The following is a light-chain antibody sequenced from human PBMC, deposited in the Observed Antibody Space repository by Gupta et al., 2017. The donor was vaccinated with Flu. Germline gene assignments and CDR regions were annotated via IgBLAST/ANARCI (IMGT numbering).Light chain of an antibody. Sequence: QAVLTQPPSVAGAPGQRVTSACTGSSSNIGAGYDVSCYQQLPGTAPNLLIYGNSNRSAGVPDRFSGSKSGTSASLAITGLQDEDEADYYCQSYDSSLSAYVFGTGTKVTVL. CDR3: QSYDSSLSAYV. CDR2: GNS. J-gene: IGLJ1*01. CDR1: SSNIGAGYD. V-gene: IGLV1-40*01.